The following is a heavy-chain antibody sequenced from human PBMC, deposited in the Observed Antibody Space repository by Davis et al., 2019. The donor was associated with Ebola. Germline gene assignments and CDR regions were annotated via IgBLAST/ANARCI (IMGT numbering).Heavy chain of an antibody. CDR3: ARSDSSSSRAVY. J-gene: IGHJ4*02. CDR1: GGSFSGYY. CDR2: INHSGST. V-gene: IGHV4-34*01. D-gene: IGHD6-6*01. Sequence: SETLSLTCAVYGGSFSGYYWSWIRQPPGKGLEWIGEINHSGSTNYNPSLKSRVTISVDTSKNQFSLKLSSVTAADTAVYYCARSDSSSSRAVYWGQGTLVTVSS.